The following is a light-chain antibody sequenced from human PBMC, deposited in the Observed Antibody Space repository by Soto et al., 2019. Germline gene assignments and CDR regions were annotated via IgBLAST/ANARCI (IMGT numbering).Light chain of an antibody. CDR1: QRMSSNY. J-gene: IGKJ2*01. V-gene: IGKV3-20*01. CDR2: GTS. Sequence: ELVLTQSPGTLSLSPGERATLSCRASQRMSSNYLAWYHQKPGQSPRLLIYGTSSRATGIPDRFSGSGSGTYFTLTISGLEPEDSAVYYCQQYGTLPPRYTFGQGTKLEIK. CDR3: QQYGTLPPRYT.